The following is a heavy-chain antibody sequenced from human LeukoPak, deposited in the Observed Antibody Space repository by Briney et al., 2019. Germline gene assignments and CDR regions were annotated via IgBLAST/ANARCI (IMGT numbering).Heavy chain of an antibody. D-gene: IGHD1-26*01. V-gene: IGHV4-59*01. CDR1: GGSISSYY. J-gene: IGHJ4*02. Sequence: PSETLSLTCTVSGGSISSYYWSWIRQPPGKGLEWIGYIYYSGSTNYNPSPKSRVTISVDTSKNQFSLKLSSVTAADTAVYYCARDRDGSSYFDYWGQGTLVTVSS. CDR2: IYYSGST. CDR3: ARDRDGSSYFDY.